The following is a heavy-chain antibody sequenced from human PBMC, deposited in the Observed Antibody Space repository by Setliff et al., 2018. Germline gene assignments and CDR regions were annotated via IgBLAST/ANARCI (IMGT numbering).Heavy chain of an antibody. CDR1: GGSISSYY. CDR2: IYYSGST. V-gene: IGHV4-59*01. J-gene: IGHJ4*02. D-gene: IGHD3-16*01. Sequence: SETLSLTCTVSGGSISSYYWSWIRQPPGKRLEWIGYIYYSGSTNYNPSLESRVTISVDTSKNQFSLRLNSATAADTAVYYCARLRGAFDYWCQGTLVTVSS. CDR3: ARLRGAFDY.